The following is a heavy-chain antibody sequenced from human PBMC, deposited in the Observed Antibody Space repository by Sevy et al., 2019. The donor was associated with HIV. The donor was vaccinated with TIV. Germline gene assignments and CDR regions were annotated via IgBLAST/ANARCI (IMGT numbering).Heavy chain of an antibody. CDR2: IDSGGST. CDR1: GFTVSGNY. CDR3: ARDRYYDASGYYYYYYGMDV. V-gene: IGHV3-66*01. Sequence: GGSLRLSCEASGFTVSGNYMAWVRLAPGKGREWVSLIDSGGSTYYADSVKGRFTISRDNAKNTLYLQMNPLRAEDTAVYFCARDRYYDASGYYYYYYGMDVWGQGTTVTVSS. D-gene: IGHD3-22*01. J-gene: IGHJ6*02.